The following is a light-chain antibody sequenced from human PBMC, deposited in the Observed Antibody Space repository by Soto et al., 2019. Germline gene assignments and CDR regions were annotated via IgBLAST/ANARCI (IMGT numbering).Light chain of an antibody. CDR2: DVS. V-gene: IGLV2-14*03. Sequence: QSVLTQPASVSGSPGQSITISCTGTSSDVGGYNYVSWYQQHPGKAPKLMIYDVSNRPSGVSNRFSGSKSGNTASLTISGLQAEDEADYYYSSYTSSSLHVFGTGTKVTVL. J-gene: IGLJ1*01. CDR1: SSDVGGYNY. CDR3: SSYTSSSLHV.